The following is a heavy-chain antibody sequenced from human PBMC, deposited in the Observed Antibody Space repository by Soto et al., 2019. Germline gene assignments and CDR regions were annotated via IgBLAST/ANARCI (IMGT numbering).Heavy chain of an antibody. CDR3: AKEEGIAAAGLFYYYYYYMDV. J-gene: IGHJ6*03. D-gene: IGHD6-13*01. CDR2: ISGSGGST. Sequence: GSLRLSCAASGFTFSSYAMSWVRQAPGKGLEWVSAISGSGGSTYYADSVKGRFTISRDNSKNTLYLQMNSLRAEDTAVYYCAKEEGIAAAGLFYYYYYYMDVWGKGTTVTVS. V-gene: IGHV3-23*01. CDR1: GFTFSSYA.